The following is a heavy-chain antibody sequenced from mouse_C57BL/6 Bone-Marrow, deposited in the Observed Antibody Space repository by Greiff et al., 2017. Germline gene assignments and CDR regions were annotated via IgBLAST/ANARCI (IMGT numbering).Heavy chain of an antibody. CDR2: INPNNGGT. J-gene: IGHJ2*01. Sequence: EVQLQQSGPELVKPGASVKIPCKASGYTFTDHNMDWVKQSHGKSLEWIGDINPNNGGTIYNQKFKGKATLTVDTSSSTAYMELRSLTSEDTAVYYCARRGYFDYWGQGTTLTVSS. CDR3: ARRGYFDY. V-gene: IGHV1-18*01. CDR1: GYTFTDHN.